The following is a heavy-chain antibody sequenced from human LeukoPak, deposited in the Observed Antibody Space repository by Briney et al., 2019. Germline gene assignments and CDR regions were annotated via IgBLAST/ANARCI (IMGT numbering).Heavy chain of an antibody. CDR2: ISSSGTYK. D-gene: IGHD6-19*01. V-gene: IGHV3-21*01. J-gene: IGHJ4*02. CDR3: AKGKDSVAGATNDY. CDR1: GFTFSSYS. Sequence: GESLKISCAASGFTFSSYSMSWVRQAPGKGLEWVSSISSSGTYKYYADSVKGRFTISRDNAKNSLYLQMNSLRAEDTAVYYCAKGKDSVAGATNDYWGQGTLVTVSS.